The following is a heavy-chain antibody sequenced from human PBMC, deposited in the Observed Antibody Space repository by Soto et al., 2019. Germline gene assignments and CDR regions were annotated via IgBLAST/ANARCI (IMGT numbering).Heavy chain of an antibody. CDR2: ITPFRGDV. CDR3: ASGGAGSGPFTWELPDH. Sequence: QMQLVQSGAEVKKTGSSVTVSCKALGNTFTYRYLHWVRQAPGQALEWMGWITPFRGDVHNAPKFQERVTITRDRSINTAYMQMSSLRPEDTAMYFCASGGAGSGPFTWELPDHWGQGTLVPVSS. V-gene: IGHV1-45*02. D-gene: IGHD1-26*01. CDR1: GNTFTYRY. J-gene: IGHJ4*02.